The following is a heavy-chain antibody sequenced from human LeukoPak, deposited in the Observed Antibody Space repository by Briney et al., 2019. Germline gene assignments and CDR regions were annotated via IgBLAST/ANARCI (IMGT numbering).Heavy chain of an antibody. J-gene: IGHJ4*02. V-gene: IGHV4-34*01. CDR2: INHSGST. Sequence: PSETLSLTCIVSGGSINGFYWSWIRQPPGKGLEWIGEINHSGSTNYNPSLKSRVTISVDTSKNQFSLKLSSVTAADTAVYYCARRIDYWGQGTLVTVSS. CDR3: ARRIDY. CDR1: GGSINGFY.